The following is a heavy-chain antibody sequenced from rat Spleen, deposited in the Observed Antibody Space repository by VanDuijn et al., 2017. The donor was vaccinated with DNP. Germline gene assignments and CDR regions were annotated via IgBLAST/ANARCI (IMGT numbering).Heavy chain of an antibody. D-gene: IGHD4-3*01. J-gene: IGHJ4*01. CDR2: MWSDGDT. CDR3: ARGGYNSGWGAMDA. V-gene: IGHV2-32*01. CDR1: GFSLTTHH. Sequence: QVQLKESGPGLVQPSQTLSLACTVSGFSLTTHHVHWVRQPSGKGLEWMGVMWSDGDTSYNSALKSRLSISRDTSKSQVFLKMNRLQTEETATYYCARGGYNSGWGAMDAWGQGTSVTVSS.